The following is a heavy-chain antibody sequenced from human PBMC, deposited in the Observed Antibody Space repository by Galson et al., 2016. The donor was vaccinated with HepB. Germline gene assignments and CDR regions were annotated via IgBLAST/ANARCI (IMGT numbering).Heavy chain of an antibody. CDR3: ARGILLGSDAFDI. V-gene: IGHV1-2*02. Sequence: SVKVSCKASGYTFSDYFLHWVRQAPGQGLEWMGWINPISGGTDLPQKFQGRVTMTRDTSISTAYMELSRLTLDDTAVYYCARGILLGSDAFDIWGQGTMVTVS. J-gene: IGHJ3*02. CDR2: INPISGGT. D-gene: IGHD1-26*01. CDR1: GYTFSDYF.